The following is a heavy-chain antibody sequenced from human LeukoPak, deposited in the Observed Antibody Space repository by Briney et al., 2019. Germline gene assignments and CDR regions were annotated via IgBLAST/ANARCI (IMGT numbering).Heavy chain of an antibody. CDR1: GDSINSFY. J-gene: IGHJ4*02. D-gene: IGHD3-22*01. CDR3: ARGRDDSSGYYPFDY. CDR2: IYTSGST. V-gene: IGHV4-4*07. Sequence: PSETLSVTCTVSGDSINSFYWSWIRQPAGKGLEWIGRIYTSGSTNYSPSLKSRVTMSVDTSKNQFSLKLSSVTAADTAVYYCARGRDDSSGYYPFDYWGQGTLVTVSS.